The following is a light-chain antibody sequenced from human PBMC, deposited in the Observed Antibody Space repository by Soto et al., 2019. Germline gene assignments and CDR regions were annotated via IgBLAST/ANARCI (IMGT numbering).Light chain of an antibody. V-gene: IGLV2-14*03. CDR1: SSDVGGYNY. Sequence: QSALTQPASVSVSPGQSLTISCTGTSSDVGGYNYVSWYQHHPGKAPKLMIYDVNNRPSGVSNRFFGSKSGNTASLTISGLQAEDEADYYCSSYSRSSLYVFGTATKVTVL. CDR2: DVN. J-gene: IGLJ1*01. CDR3: SSYSRSSLYV.